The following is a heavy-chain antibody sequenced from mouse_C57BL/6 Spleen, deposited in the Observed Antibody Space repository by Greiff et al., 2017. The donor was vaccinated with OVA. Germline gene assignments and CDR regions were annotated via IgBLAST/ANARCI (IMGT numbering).Heavy chain of an antibody. Sequence: QVQLQQSGAELVKPGASVKISCKASGYAFRSYWMNWVKQRPGKGPEWIGQIYPGDGVTTYNGKFTGKATLTADKSSSTADMQLISLTSEDSAVYFGARGDYYGSSYGYFEVWGTGTTVTVSS. CDR3: ARGDYYGSSYGYFEV. V-gene: IGHV1-80*01. CDR1: GYAFRSYW. CDR2: IYPGDGVT. J-gene: IGHJ1*03. D-gene: IGHD1-1*01.